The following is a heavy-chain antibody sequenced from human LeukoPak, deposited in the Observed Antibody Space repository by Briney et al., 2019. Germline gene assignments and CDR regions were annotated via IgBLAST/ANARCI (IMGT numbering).Heavy chain of an antibody. Sequence: AGGSLRLSCAASGYTFGNYWMHWVRQAPGKGLVWVSRITPDGSGTNYADSVKGRFTISRDNAKNTLYLQMNSPRAEDTAVHYCARGPDIVVVVAAMRYWGQGTLVTVSS. CDR3: ARGPDIVVVVAAMRY. CDR2: ITPDGSGT. CDR1: GYTFGNYW. V-gene: IGHV3-74*01. D-gene: IGHD2-15*01. J-gene: IGHJ4*02.